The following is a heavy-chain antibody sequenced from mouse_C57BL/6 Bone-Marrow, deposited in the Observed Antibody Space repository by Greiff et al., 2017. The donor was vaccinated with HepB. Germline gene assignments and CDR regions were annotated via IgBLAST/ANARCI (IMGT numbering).Heavy chain of an antibody. D-gene: IGHD2-2*01. J-gene: IGHJ3*01. CDR1: GYSITSGYY. CDR2: ISYDGSN. CDR3: ARGGVTTGFAY. V-gene: IGHV3-6*01. Sequence: EVQLQESGPGLVKPSQSLSLTCSVTGYSITSGYYWNWIRQFPGNKLEWMGYISYDGSNNYNPSLKNRISITRDTSKNQFFLKLNSVNTEDTATYYCARGGVTTGFAYWGQGTLVTVSA.